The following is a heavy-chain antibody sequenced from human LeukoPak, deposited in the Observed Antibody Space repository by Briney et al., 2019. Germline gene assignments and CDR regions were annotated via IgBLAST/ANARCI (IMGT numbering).Heavy chain of an antibody. J-gene: IGHJ6*03. Sequence: PGGSLRLSCAASGFTFSIYSMNWVRQAPGKGLEWVSSISSSSSYIYYADSVKGRFTISRDNAKNSLYLQMNSLRAEDTAVYYCARAMNHYYYYMDVWGKGTTVTVSS. CDR1: GFTFSIYS. CDR2: ISSSSSYI. CDR3: ARAMNHYYYYMDV. V-gene: IGHV3-21*01.